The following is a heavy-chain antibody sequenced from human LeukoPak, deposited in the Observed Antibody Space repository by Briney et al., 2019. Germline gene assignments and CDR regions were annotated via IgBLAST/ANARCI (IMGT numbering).Heavy chain of an antibody. D-gene: IGHD3-3*01. Sequence: ASVKDSCKASGGTFSSYAISWVRQAPGQGLEWMGRIIPILGIANYAQKFQGRVTITADKSTSTAYMELSSLRSEDTAVYYCARAGPYDFWSRYYFDYWGQGTLVTVSS. J-gene: IGHJ4*02. CDR1: GGTFSSYA. CDR2: IIPILGIA. CDR3: ARAGPYDFWSRYYFDY. V-gene: IGHV1-69*04.